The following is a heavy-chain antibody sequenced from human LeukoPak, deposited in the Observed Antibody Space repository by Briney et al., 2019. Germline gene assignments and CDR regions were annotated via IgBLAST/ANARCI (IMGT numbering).Heavy chain of an antibody. D-gene: IGHD5-24*01. CDR3: AKGRDRGDY. CDR2: IYYSGNT. Sequence: SETLSLTCTVSGGSISSSSYYWVWIRQPPGKGLEWIGTIYYSGNTYYNPSLKSRVTISVDTSKNQFSLKLSSVTAADTAVYYCAKGRDRGDYWGQGTLVTVSS. CDR1: GGSISSSSYY. J-gene: IGHJ4*02. V-gene: IGHV4-39*07.